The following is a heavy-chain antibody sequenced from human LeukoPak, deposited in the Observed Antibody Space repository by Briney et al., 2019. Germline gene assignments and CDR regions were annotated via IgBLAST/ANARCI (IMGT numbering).Heavy chain of an antibody. Sequence: SETLSLTCTVSGGSISSHYWSWIRQPPGKGLEWIGYIYYSGSTNYNPSLKSRVTISVDTSKIQFSLKLSSVTAADTAVYYCARGVPYYDFWSGPGGYYYYYMDVWGKGTTVTVSS. CDR1: GGSISSHY. CDR3: ARGVPYYDFWSGPGGYYYYYMDV. J-gene: IGHJ6*03. V-gene: IGHV4-59*11. D-gene: IGHD3-3*01. CDR2: IYYSGST.